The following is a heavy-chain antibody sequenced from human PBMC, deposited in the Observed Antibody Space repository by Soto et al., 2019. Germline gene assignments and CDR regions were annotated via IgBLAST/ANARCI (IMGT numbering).Heavy chain of an antibody. CDR1: GFTFSSYA. V-gene: IGHV3-23*01. Sequence: GGSLRLSCAASGFTFSSYAMSWVRQAPGKGLEWVSAISGSGGSTYYADSVKGRFTISRDNSKNTLYLQMNSLRAEDTAVYYCAKDVGGSGSYYPNDYWGQGTLVTVSS. CDR2: ISGSGGST. CDR3: AKDVGGSGSYYPNDY. J-gene: IGHJ4*02. D-gene: IGHD3-10*01.